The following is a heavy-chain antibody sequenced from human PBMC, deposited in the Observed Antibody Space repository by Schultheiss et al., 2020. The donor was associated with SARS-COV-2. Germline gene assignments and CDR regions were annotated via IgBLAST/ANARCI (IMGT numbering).Heavy chain of an antibody. CDR1: GDSVSSNSAA. J-gene: IGHJ4*02. Sequence: SQTLSLTCAISGDSVSSNSAAWIWIRQSPSRGLEWLARTYYRSKWYNDYAVSVKSRITINPDTSKNQLSLQLNSVTGEDTAVYYCARGVREFDYWGQGTLVTVSS. V-gene: IGHV6-1*01. CDR2: TYYRSKWYN. CDR3: ARGVREFDY.